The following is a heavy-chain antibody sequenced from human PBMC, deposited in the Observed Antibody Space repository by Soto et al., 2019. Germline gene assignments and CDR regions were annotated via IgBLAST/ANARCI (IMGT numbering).Heavy chain of an antibody. V-gene: IGHV4-39*01. CDR2: IYYSGST. J-gene: IGHJ3*02. CDR1: GGSISSSSYY. CDR3: ARQHDYGDYTGLEGAFDI. Sequence: SETLSLTCTVSGGSISSSSYYWGWIRQPPGKGLEWIGSIYYSGSTYYNPSLKSRVTISVDTSKNQFSLKLSSVTAADTAVYYCARQHDYGDYTGLEGAFDIWGQGTMVTVSS. D-gene: IGHD4-17*01.